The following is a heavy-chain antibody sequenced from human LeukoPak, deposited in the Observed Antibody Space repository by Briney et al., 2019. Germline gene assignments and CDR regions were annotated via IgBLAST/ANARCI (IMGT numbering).Heavy chain of an antibody. J-gene: IGHJ4*02. CDR3: ARSSRAVAGQFDY. D-gene: IGHD6-19*01. Sequence: GRSLRLSCAASGFTFSSYAMHWVRQAPGKGLEWVAVISYDGSNKYYADSVKGRFTISRDNSKNTLYLQMNSLRAEDTAVYYCARSSRAVAGQFDYWGQGTLVTVSS. CDR1: GFTFSSYA. CDR2: ISYDGSNK. V-gene: IGHV3-30*04.